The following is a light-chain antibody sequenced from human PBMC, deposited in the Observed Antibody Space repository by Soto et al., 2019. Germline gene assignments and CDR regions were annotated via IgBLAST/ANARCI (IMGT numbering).Light chain of an antibody. CDR2: DST. J-gene: IGKJ5*01. CDR1: QSIHTS. V-gene: IGKV3-11*01. Sequence: VLTQAPATLALSPGERATLSCMPSQSIHTSLAWYQQKPGQPPRLVVYDSTLRANGVPDRFGGSRSGTEFTLTITNLDPEDFAVTYCQHRNVWLPITFGQGTRLEIK. CDR3: QHRNVWLPIT.